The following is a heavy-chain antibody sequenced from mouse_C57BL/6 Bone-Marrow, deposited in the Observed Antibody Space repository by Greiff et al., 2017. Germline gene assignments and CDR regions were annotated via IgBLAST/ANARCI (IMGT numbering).Heavy chain of an antibody. J-gene: IGHJ2*01. CDR3: ARSGPLGRSFDY. V-gene: IGHV1-55*01. Sequence: LQPGAALVKPGASVKMSCKASGYTFTSYWITWVKQRPGQGLGWSGDIYPTSGRTNYNEKFKSKAILTVDTSSNTAYMHISSLTSEDSAVFYCARSGPLGRSFDYWGQGTTLTGSS. CDR1: GYTFTSYW. D-gene: IGHD4-1*01. CDR2: IYPTSGRT.